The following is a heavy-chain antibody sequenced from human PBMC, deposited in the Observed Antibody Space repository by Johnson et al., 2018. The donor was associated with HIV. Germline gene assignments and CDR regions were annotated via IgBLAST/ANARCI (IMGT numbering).Heavy chain of an antibody. CDR1: GFTFSSFA. CDR2: ISTNGGST. V-gene: IGHV3-64*01. D-gene: IGHD6-13*01. Sequence: EVTLVESGGGVVQPGGSLRLSCAGSGFTFSSFAMHWVRQAPGKGLEHVSSISTNGGSTHYANSVKGRFTISRDNSKNTLYLQMSSLRAEDTAMYYCARDGESQQLPLGDAFDFWGQGTMVTVSS. J-gene: IGHJ3*01. CDR3: ARDGESQQLPLGDAFDF.